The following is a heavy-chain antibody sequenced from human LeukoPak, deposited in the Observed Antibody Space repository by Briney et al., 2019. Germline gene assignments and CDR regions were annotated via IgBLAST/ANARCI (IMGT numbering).Heavy chain of an antibody. CDR2: ISYDGSNK. D-gene: IGHD3-22*01. Sequence: GGSLRLSCAASGFTFSSYAMHWVRQAPGKGLEWVAVISYDGSNKYYADSVKGRFTISRDNSKNTLYLQMNSLRAEDTAVYHCAKGLNSAYYYSPHDAFDIWGQGTMVTVSS. CDR1: GFTFSSYA. V-gene: IGHV3-30-3*01. J-gene: IGHJ3*02. CDR3: AKGLNSAYYYSPHDAFDI.